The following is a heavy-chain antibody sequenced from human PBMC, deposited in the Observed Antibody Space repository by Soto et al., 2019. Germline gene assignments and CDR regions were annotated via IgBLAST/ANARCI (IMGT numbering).Heavy chain of an antibody. CDR2: IKSDGSIT. CDR1: GFTFSRNW. D-gene: IGHD2-15*01. CDR3: ASHLYCSGGSCFDS. Sequence: EVQLVESGGGLVQPGGSLRLSCAASGFTFSRNWMHWVRQAPGKGLVWVSRIKSDGSITSYADSVKGRFTIPRDHAKNTMYLQMNSLRAEDTAVYYCASHLYCSGGSCFDSWGQGTLVTVSS. J-gene: IGHJ5*01. V-gene: IGHV3-74*01.